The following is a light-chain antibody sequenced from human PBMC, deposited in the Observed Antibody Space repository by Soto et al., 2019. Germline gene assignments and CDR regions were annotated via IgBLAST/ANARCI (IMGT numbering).Light chain of an antibody. V-gene: IGKV1-39*01. Sequence: SPSVGDRVTITCRASQSISTYLHWYQQKPGKAPNLLIYAASTLQSGVPSRFSGSGSGTDFTLTISSLQPEDFATYFCQHGYSTPLTFGGGTKVDIK. CDR1: QSISTY. CDR2: AAS. CDR3: QHGYSTPLT. J-gene: IGKJ4*01.